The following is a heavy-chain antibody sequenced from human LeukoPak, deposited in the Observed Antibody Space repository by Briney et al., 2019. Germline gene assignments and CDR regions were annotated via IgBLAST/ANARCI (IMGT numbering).Heavy chain of an antibody. CDR2: INPSGGST. CDR1: GYTFTSYY. CDR3: ARDSDPGYCSGGSCDYYLLNAFDI. J-gene: IGHJ4*02. Sequence: ASVKVSCKASGYTFTSYYMHWVRQAPGQGLEWMGIINPSGGSTSYAQKFQGRVTMTRDMSTSTVYMELSSLRSEDTAVYYCARDSDPGYCSGGSCDYYLLNAFDIWGQGTLVTVSS. D-gene: IGHD2-15*01. V-gene: IGHV1-46*01.